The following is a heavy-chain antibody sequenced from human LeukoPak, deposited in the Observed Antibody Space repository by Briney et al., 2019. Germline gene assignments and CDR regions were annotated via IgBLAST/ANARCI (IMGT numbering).Heavy chain of an antibody. D-gene: IGHD6-6*01. V-gene: IGHV4-34*01. CDR2: INHSGST. CDR1: GGSFSSYY. Sequence: PSETLSLTCAVYGGSFSSYYWSWIRQPPGKGLEWIGEINHSGSTNYNPSLKSRVTISVDTSKNQFSLKLNSVTAADTAMYYCARPFEYSSSSPYYFDYWGQGTLVTVSS. CDR3: ARPFEYSSSSPYYFDY. J-gene: IGHJ4*02.